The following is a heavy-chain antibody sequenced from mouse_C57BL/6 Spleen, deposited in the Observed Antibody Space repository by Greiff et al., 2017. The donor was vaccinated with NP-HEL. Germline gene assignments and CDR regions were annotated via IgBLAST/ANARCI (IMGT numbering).Heavy chain of an antibody. CDR1: GYTFTSYW. D-gene: IGHD2-10*02. J-gene: IGHJ1*03. Sequence: QVQLQQPGAELVKPGASVKMSCKASGYTFTSYWITWVKQRPGQGLEWIGDIYPGSGSTNYNEKFKSKATLTVDQSSSTAYMQLSSLTSEDSAVYYCARRGVWSYWYFDVWGTGTTVTVSS. CDR2: IYPGSGST. CDR3: ARRGVWSYWYFDV. V-gene: IGHV1-55*01.